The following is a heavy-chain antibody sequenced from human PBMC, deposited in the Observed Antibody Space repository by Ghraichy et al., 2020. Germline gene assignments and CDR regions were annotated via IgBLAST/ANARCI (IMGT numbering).Heavy chain of an antibody. J-gene: IGHJ6*02. Sequence: SETLSLTCAVYGGSFSGYYWSWIRQPPGKGLEWIGEINHSGSTNYNPSLKSRVTISVDTSKNQFSLKLSSVTAADTAVYYCARVLRYFDWLSPPGESAYYYYYGMDVWGQGTTVTVSS. V-gene: IGHV4-34*01. CDR1: GGSFSGYY. CDR3: ARVLRYFDWLSPPGESAYYYYYGMDV. CDR2: INHSGST. D-gene: IGHD3-9*01.